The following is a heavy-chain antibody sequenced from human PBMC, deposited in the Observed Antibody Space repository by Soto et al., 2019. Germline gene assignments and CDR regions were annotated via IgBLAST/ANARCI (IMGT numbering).Heavy chain of an antibody. CDR1: VGSISIGGYS. D-gene: IGHD3-16*01. J-gene: IGHJ4*02. Sequence: SETLSVTCAVSVGSISIGGYSWNWIRRPPGKGLEWIGYIYHSGTTFYNPSLKSRVTISLDRSKNQFSLKLSSMTAADTAVYYCARGQKGFGFFDYWGQGTMVTVSS. CDR2: IYHSGTT. V-gene: IGHV4-30-2*01. CDR3: ARGQKGFGFFDY.